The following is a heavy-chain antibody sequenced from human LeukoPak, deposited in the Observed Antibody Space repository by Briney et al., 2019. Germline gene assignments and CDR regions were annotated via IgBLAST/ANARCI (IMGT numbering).Heavy chain of an antibody. CDR3: AKDLGGSCGGVCFDAFDI. V-gene: IGHV3-64*01. J-gene: IGHJ3*02. CDR1: GFTFSSYA. Sequence: GGSLRLSCAASGFTFSSYAMHWVRQAPGKGLEYVSAISSNGGSTYYANSVKGRFTISRDNSKNTLYLQMNSLRAEDTAVYYCAKDLGGSCGGVCFDAFDIWGQGTMVTVSS. CDR2: ISSNGGST. D-gene: IGHD2-21*02.